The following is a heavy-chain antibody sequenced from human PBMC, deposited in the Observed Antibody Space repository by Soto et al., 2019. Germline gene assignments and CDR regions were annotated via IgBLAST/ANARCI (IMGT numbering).Heavy chain of an antibody. V-gene: IGHV4-30-4*01. CDR3: ARGVGPTPSDSFDY. CDR2: IYYSGST. Sequence: PSETLSLTCTVSGGSISSGDYYWSWIRQPPGKGLEWIGYIYYSGSTYYNPSLKSRVTISVDTSKNQFSLKLSSVTAADTAVYYCARGVGPTPSDSFDYWGQGTLVTVSS. D-gene: IGHD1-26*01. J-gene: IGHJ4*02. CDR1: GGSISSGDYY.